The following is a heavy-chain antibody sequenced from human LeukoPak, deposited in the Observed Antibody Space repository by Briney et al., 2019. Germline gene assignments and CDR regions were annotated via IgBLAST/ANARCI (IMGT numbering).Heavy chain of an antibody. D-gene: IGHD3-22*01. J-gene: IGHJ5*02. CDR2: ISISSNYI. CDR1: GFTFSRYN. V-gene: IGHV3-21*01. Sequence: GGSLRLSCAASGFTFSRYNMNWVRQAPGKGLEWVSSISISSNYIYYADSLKGRFTISRDNAKNSLYLQMNSLRAEDTAAYYCARARNNYDTTGYFSNWFDLWGQGTLVTVSS. CDR3: ARARNNYDTTGYFSNWFDL.